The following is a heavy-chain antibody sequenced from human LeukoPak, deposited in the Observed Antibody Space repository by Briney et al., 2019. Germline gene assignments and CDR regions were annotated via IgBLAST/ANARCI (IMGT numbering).Heavy chain of an antibody. D-gene: IGHD3-10*02. CDR2: SPYTGST. Sequence: PSETLSLTCTVSGGSISSNYWSWIRQPPGKGLEWITYSPYTGSTNYNPSLKSRVTISVDTSKNQFSLRLRSVTAADTAVYYCARFIPSSGIDPWGQGTLVTVSS. CDR3: ARFIPSSGIDP. V-gene: IGHV4-59*01. CDR1: GGSISSNY. J-gene: IGHJ5*02.